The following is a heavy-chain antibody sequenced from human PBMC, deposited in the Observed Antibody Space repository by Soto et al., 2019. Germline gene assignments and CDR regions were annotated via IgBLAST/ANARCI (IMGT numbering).Heavy chain of an antibody. J-gene: IGHJ5*02. Sequence: PGGSLRLSCAASGFTFNNYWMHWVRQAPGKGLVWVSRINPDGSRTSYADSVKGRFSISRDNAKNTLYLQMNSLRAEDTAVYYCARNMVRGVYWFDPWGQGTLVTVSS. CDR2: INPDGSRT. CDR1: GFTFNNYW. D-gene: IGHD3-10*01. V-gene: IGHV3-74*01. CDR3: ARNMVRGVYWFDP.